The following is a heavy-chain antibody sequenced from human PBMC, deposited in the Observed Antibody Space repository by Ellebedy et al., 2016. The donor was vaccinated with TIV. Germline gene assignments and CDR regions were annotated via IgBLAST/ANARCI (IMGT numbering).Heavy chain of an antibody. D-gene: IGHD6-13*01. J-gene: IGHJ4*02. CDR2: VTPNSGYT. Sequence: AASVKVSCKASGYTFTSYDINWVRQAAGQGLEWMGWVTPNSGYTGYAQKFQGRVTMTRDASISTAYMELSSLRSEDTAIYYCAAYSGSWYGGGDDYWGQGTLVTVSS. V-gene: IGHV1-8*01. CDR1: GYTFTSYD. CDR3: AAYSGSWYGGGDDY.